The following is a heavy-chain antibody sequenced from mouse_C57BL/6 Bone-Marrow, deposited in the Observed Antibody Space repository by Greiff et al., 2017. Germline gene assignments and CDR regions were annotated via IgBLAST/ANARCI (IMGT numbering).Heavy chain of an antibody. D-gene: IGHD2-3*01. CDR2: IHPNSGST. Sequence: QVQLQQPGAELVKPGASVKLSCKASGYTFTSYWMHWVKQRPGQGLEWIGMIHPNSGSTNYNEKFKSKATLTVDKSSSTAYMQLSSLTSEDSAVYYCARRRGGYSYYFDYWGQGTTLTVSS. CDR1: GYTFTSYW. J-gene: IGHJ2*01. V-gene: IGHV1-64*01. CDR3: ARRRGGYSYYFDY.